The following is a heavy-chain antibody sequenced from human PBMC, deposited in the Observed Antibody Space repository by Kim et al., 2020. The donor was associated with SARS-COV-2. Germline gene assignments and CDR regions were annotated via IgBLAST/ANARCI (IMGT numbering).Heavy chain of an antibody. D-gene: IGHD6-19*01. CDR2: INHSGST. CDR1: GGSFSGYY. CDR3: ARGRSSGWEFAY. V-gene: IGHV4-34*01. Sequence: SETLSLTCAVYGGSFSGYYWSWIRQPPGKGLEWIGEINHSGSTNYNPSLKSRVTISVDTSKNQFSLKLSSVTAADTAVYYCARGRSSGWEFAYWGQGTLV. J-gene: IGHJ4*02.